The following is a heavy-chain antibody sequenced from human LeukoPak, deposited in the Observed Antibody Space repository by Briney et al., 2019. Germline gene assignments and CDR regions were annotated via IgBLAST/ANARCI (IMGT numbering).Heavy chain of an antibody. J-gene: IGHJ4*02. CDR2: LSGSGSTT. Sequence: GGSLRLSCAASGFIFSSYAMSWVRQAPGKGLEWVSSLSGSGSTTYYADSVKGRFTISRDSSKNTLYLQMNSLRAEDTAVYYCAKDTRYYDSSGYYRLDYWGQGTLVTVSS. CDR3: AKDTRYYDSSGYYRLDY. D-gene: IGHD3-22*01. CDR1: GFIFSSYA. V-gene: IGHV3-23*01.